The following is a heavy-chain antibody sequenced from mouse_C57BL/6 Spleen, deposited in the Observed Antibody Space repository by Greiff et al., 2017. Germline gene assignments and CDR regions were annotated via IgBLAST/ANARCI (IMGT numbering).Heavy chain of an antibody. D-gene: IGHD1-1*01. CDR2: IRLKSDNYAT. CDR3: TPFYYGSSGGY. CDR1: GFTFSNYW. Sequence: EVKLVESGGGLVQPGGSMKLSCVASGFTFSNYWMNWVRQSPEKGLEWVAQIRLKSDNYATHYAESVKGRFTISRDDYKSSVYLQMNNLRAEDTGIYYCTPFYYGSSGGYWGQGTTLTVSS. J-gene: IGHJ2*01. V-gene: IGHV6-3*01.